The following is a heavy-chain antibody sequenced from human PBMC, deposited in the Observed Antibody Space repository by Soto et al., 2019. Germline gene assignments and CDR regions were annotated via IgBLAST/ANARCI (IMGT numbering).Heavy chain of an antibody. CDR3: SRDVTAGGAFDY. Sequence: GGSLRLSCAASGFPFSIYSMNWVRQAPGKGLEWVSYISISSSTIYYADSVKGRFTISRDNAKKSLYLQMNSLRDEDTAVYYCSRDVTAGGAFDYWGQGTLLTLSS. J-gene: IGHJ4*02. CDR2: ISISSSTI. D-gene: IGHD3-16*01. CDR1: GFPFSIYS. V-gene: IGHV3-48*02.